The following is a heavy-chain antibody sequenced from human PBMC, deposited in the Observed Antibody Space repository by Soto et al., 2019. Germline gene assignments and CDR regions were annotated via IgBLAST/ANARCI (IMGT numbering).Heavy chain of an antibody. J-gene: IGHJ3*01. CDR1: GFTFRNYW. D-gene: IGHD3-22*01. CDR3: VRGDFHDSSGPFSDAFDV. CDR2: IKQDGSQK. V-gene: IGHV3-7*04. Sequence: HPGGSLRLSCAAFGFTFRNYWMSWVRQAPGKGLQWVANIKQDGSQKWYVDSVKGRFTISRDNAKTSLYLQMNSLRVEDTAVYYFVRGDFHDSSGPFSDAFDVWGQGIMVTVSS.